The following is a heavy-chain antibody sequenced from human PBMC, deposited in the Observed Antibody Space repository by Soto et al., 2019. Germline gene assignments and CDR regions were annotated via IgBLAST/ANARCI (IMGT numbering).Heavy chain of an antibody. CDR2: ISAYNGNT. D-gene: IGHD6-13*01. CDR1: GYTFTSYG. V-gene: IGHV1-18*04. Sequence: QVQLVQSGAEVKKPGALVKDSCKSSGYTFTSYGIIWVRQAPGQELEWMGWISAYNGNTNYAQKLQGRVTMVTDTSTSTAYIELRSLRSDDPAVYYFARERAADGDRFDYWGEGTLDVVST. J-gene: IGHJ4*02. CDR3: ARERAADGDRFDY.